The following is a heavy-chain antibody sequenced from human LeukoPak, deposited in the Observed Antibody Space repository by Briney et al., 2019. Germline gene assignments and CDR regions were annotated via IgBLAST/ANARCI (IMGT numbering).Heavy chain of an antibody. Sequence: SETLSLTCTVSGGSISSSNYYWGWLRQPPGKGLEWIGSIYYSGSTSYNPSLKSRVTISVDTSKNQFSLKLSSVTAADTAVYYCARNFSSGWFDYWGQGTLVTVSS. V-gene: IGHV4-39*07. D-gene: IGHD6-19*01. J-gene: IGHJ4*02. CDR2: IYYSGST. CDR3: ARNFSSGWFDY. CDR1: GGSISSSNYY.